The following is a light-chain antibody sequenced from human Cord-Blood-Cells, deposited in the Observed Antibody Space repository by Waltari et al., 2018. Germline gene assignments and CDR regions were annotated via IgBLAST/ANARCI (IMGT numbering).Light chain of an antibody. Sequence: DIQMTQSPSSLSASVGDRVTITCRASQSISSYLNWYQQKPGKAPKLLIYAASSLQSGVPSRFSGSGSGTDFILTISSLQPEDFATYYCQQSYSTRRTFGQGTKVEIK. CDR3: QQSYSTRRT. CDR2: AAS. J-gene: IGKJ1*01. CDR1: QSISSY. V-gene: IGKV1-39*01.